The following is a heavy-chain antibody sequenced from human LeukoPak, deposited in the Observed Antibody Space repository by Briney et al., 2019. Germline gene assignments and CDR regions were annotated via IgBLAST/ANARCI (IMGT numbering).Heavy chain of an antibody. CDR1: GGSISSYY. CDR2: IFGSGST. Sequence: SETLSLTCTVSGGSISSYYWSWIRQPAGEGLEWIGRIFGSGSTNYNPSLKSRLTMSVDTSKNQLSLKLTSVTAADTAVYYCARGSGSYPPLDYWAQGTLVTVFS. V-gene: IGHV4-4*07. D-gene: IGHD3-10*01. J-gene: IGHJ4*02. CDR3: ARGSGSYPPLDY.